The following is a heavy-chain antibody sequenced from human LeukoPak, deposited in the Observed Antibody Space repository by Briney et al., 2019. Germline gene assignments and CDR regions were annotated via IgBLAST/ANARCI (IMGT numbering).Heavy chain of an antibody. CDR2: ISGSGGST. CDR3: ARRLAQTKGFDY. CDR1: GFTFRIYA. J-gene: IGHJ4*02. V-gene: IGHV3-23*01. Sequence: GGSLRLSCAGSGFTFRIYAMSWVRQAPGKGLEWVSAISGSGGSTYYADSVKGRFTISRDNSKNTLCLQMNNLRAEDTAVYYCARRLAQTKGFDYWGQGTLVTVSS. D-gene: IGHD2-21*01.